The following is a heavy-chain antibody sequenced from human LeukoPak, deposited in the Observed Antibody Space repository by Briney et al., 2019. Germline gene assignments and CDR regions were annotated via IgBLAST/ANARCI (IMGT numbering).Heavy chain of an antibody. V-gene: IGHV3-30-3*01. J-gene: IGHJ4*02. CDR2: ISYDGSNK. Sequence: GRSLRLSCAASGFTFSSYAMHWVRQDPGKGLEWVAVISYDGSNKYYADSVKGRFTISRDNSKNTLYLQMNSLRAEDTAVYYCARDPIGGNLDYWGQGTLVTVSS. CDR1: GFTFSSYA. D-gene: IGHD4-23*01. CDR3: ARDPIGGNLDY.